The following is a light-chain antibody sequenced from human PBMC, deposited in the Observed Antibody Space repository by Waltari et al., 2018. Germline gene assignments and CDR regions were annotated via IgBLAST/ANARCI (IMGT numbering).Light chain of an antibody. J-gene: IGKJ4*01. CDR3: QQTNSIPLT. V-gene: IGKV1-39*01. Sequence: DIQMTQSPSALSASVGDRVTITCRASQNIHKFLNWYQQKPGKAPKLLIYGASKLQSGVPSRFSGSGYETDFTLIISSLQPEDFASYYCQQTNSIPLTFGGGTKVDIK. CDR2: GAS. CDR1: QNIHKF.